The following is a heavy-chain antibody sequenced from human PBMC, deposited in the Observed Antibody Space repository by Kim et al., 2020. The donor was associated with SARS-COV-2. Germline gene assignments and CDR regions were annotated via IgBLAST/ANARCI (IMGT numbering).Heavy chain of an antibody. CDR2: MNPNSGNT. V-gene: IGHV1-8*01. Sequence: ASVKVSCKASGYTFTSYDINWVRQATGQGREWMGWMNPNSGNTGYAQKFQGRVTMTRNTSISTAYMELSSLRSEGTAVYYCARGHLKSIVVGNAPRPYFYYMDVWGKGTTVTVSS. CDR3: ARGHLKSIVVGNAPRPYFYYMDV. D-gene: IGHD2-21*01. CDR1: GYTFTSYD. J-gene: IGHJ6*03.